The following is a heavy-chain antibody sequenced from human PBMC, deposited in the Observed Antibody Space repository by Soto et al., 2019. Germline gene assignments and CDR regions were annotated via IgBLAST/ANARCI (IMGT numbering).Heavy chain of an antibody. V-gene: IGHV4-61*01. CDR2: IYYSGST. D-gene: IGHD3-22*01. CDR3: ARTLQRDDSSGYYLSPFDY. CDR1: GGSVSSGSYY. Sequence: QVQLQESGPGLVKPSETLSLTCTVSGGSVSSGSYYWSWIRQPPGKGLEWIGYIYYSGSTNYNPSLKIRVTISVDTSKNQFSLKLSSVTAADTVVYYCARTLQRDDSSGYYLSPFDYWGQGTLVTVSS. J-gene: IGHJ4*02.